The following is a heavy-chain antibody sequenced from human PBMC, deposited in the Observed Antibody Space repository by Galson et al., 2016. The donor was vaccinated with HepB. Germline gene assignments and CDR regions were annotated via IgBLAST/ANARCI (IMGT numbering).Heavy chain of an antibody. Sequence: PALVKPTQTLTLTCTFSGFPLTSAGVGVGWVRQPPGKALEWLALLYWDDDKHYSPSLKSRLTITKDTSKNQVVLTMNSVDPVDTATYYCAHGHREGGSRFFDYWGQGILVTVSS. J-gene: IGHJ4*02. V-gene: IGHV2-5*02. CDR1: GFPLTSAGVG. D-gene: IGHD1-26*01. CDR2: LYWDDDK. CDR3: AHGHREGGSRFFDY.